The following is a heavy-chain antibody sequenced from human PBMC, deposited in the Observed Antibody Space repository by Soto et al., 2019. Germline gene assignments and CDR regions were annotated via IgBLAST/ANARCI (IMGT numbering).Heavy chain of an antibody. D-gene: IGHD3-10*01. CDR1: GYIFITYG. CDR2: ISTYNGNT. J-gene: IGHJ4*02. Sequence: ASLKVSCKASGYIFITYGISWVRQAPGQGLEWMGRISTYNGNTNYAQNLQGRVTMTTDTSTSTAYMELRSLRSDDTAVYYCARDLDGSGSYYTDYWGPGTLVTVSS. CDR3: ARDLDGSGSYYTDY. V-gene: IGHV1-18*01.